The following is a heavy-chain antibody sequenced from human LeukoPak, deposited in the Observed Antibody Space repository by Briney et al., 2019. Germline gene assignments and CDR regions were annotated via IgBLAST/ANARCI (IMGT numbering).Heavy chain of an antibody. J-gene: IGHJ6*03. CDR3: AREGPAASTFFYYFMDV. D-gene: IGHD2-2*01. CDR2: MYTSGAT. Sequence: SETLSLTCTVSGDSISNYYWTWIRQPAGKGLEWIGRMYTSGATNYSPSLKSRATMSVDTSKNQLSLRLSSVTAADRAVYYCAREGPAASTFFYYFMDVWGKGTTVTVSS. CDR1: GDSISNYY. V-gene: IGHV4-4*07.